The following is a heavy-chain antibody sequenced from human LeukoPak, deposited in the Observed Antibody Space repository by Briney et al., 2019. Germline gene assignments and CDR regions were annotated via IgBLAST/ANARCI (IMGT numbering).Heavy chain of an antibody. CDR1: GGSVSSGSYY. J-gene: IGHJ4*02. CDR3: ARDGYYGSGSYSVYYFDY. CDR2: IYYSGST. V-gene: IGHV4-61*01. D-gene: IGHD3-10*01. Sequence: PSETLSLTCTVSGGSVSSGSYYWSWIRQPPGKGLEWIGYIYYSGSTNYNPSLKNRVTISVDTSKNQFSLKLSSVTAADTAVYYCARDGYYGSGSYSVYYFDYWGQGTLVTVSS.